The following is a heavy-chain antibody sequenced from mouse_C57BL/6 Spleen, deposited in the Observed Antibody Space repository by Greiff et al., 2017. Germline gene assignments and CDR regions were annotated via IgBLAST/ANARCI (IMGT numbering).Heavy chain of an antibody. Sequence: QVQLQQPGAELVKPGASVKMSCKASGYTFTSYWITWVKQRPGQGLEWIGDIYPGSGSTNYNEKFKSKATLTVDTASSTAYMQLSSLTSEDSAVYYCARREQYYYGNYLDYWGQGTTLTVSS. D-gene: IGHD2-1*01. CDR3: ARREQYYYGNYLDY. V-gene: IGHV1-55*01. J-gene: IGHJ2*01. CDR1: GYTFTSYW. CDR2: IYPGSGST.